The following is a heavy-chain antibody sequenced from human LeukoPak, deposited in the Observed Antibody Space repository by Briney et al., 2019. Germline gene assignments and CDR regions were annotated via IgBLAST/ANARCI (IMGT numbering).Heavy chain of an antibody. D-gene: IGHD6-6*01. J-gene: IGHJ6*02. CDR2: IYTSGST. CDR3: ARGSIAARAQGDYYYYYYGMDV. V-gene: IGHV4-4*07. Sequence: SETLSLTCTVSGGSISGYYWSWIRQPAGKGLEWIGRIYTSGSTNYNPSLKSRVTMSVDTSKNQFSLKLSSVTAADTAVYYCARGSIAARAQGDYYYYYYGMDVWGQGTTVTVSS. CDR1: GGSISGYY.